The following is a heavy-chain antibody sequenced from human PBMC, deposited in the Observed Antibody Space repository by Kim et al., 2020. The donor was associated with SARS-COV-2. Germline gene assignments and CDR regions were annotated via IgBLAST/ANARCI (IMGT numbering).Heavy chain of an antibody. Sequence: GGSLRLSCAASGFTFSNYNMHWVRQAPGKGLDWVAVIWYDGSDKYCADSVKGRFTISRDNSKNTLYLQMNSLRADDTAMYYCAREGLPSGVGGNDYWGHGTLVTVSS. CDR3: AREGLPSGVGGNDY. CDR2: IWYDGSDK. J-gene: IGHJ4*01. CDR1: GFTFSNYN. V-gene: IGHV3-33*01. D-gene: IGHD1-26*01.